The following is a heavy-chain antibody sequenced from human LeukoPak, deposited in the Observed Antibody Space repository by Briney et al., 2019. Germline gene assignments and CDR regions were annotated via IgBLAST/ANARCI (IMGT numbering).Heavy chain of an antibody. CDR1: GYTLTKLS. V-gene: IGHV1-24*01. D-gene: IGHD3-10*01. Sequence: ASVKVSCKVSGYTLTKLSMHWVRQAPGKALEWMGGFDPEDGETIYAQKFQGRVTMTEDTSTDTAYMELSSLRSEDTAVYYCATSGMVRGVIIDYWGQGTLVTVSS. CDR2: FDPEDGET. J-gene: IGHJ4*02. CDR3: ATSGMVRGVIIDY.